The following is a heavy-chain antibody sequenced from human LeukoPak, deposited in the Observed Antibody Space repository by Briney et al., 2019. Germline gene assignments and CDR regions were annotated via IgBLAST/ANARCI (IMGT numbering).Heavy chain of an antibody. CDR3: ARDRYYDILTVYNWFDP. CDR1: GYTFTSYG. J-gene: IGHJ5*02. V-gene: IGHV1-18*04. D-gene: IGHD3-9*01. Sequence: GASVKVSCKASGYTFTSYGISWVRQAPGQGFEWMGWISAYNGNTNYAQKLQGRVTMTTDTSTSTAYMELRSLRSDDTAVYYCARDRYYDILTVYNWFDPWGQGTLVTVSS. CDR2: ISAYNGNT.